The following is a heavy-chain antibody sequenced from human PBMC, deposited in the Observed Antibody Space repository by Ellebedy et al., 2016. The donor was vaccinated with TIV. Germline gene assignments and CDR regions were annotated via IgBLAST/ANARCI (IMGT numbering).Heavy chain of an antibody. CDR2: INDSGST. CDR1: DGSFSGYY. J-gene: IGHJ6*02. V-gene: IGHV4-34*01. D-gene: IGHD3-22*01. CDR3: ATSYYYDSRYYYGMDV. Sequence: GSLRLSXVVYDGSFSGYYWSWIRQPPGKGLEWIGEINDSGSTHFNPSLKSRVTISADTSKTQFSLKLSSVTAADTAVYYCATSYYYDSRYYYGMDVWGQGTTVTVSS.